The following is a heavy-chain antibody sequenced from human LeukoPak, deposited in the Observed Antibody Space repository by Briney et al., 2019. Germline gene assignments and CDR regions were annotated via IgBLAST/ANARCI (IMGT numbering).Heavy chain of an antibody. Sequence: SVKVSCKASGYTFTSYGISWLRQSPGQGLEWRGWISAYNGNTNYAQKLQGRVNMTTDKSTTTAYMELRSRRSDDTAVYYCASPSGAAAGSFDYWAEGTLVTVSS. J-gene: IGHJ4*02. CDR1: GYTFTSYG. CDR2: ISAYNGNT. D-gene: IGHD6-13*01. CDR3: ASPSGAAAGSFDY. V-gene: IGHV1-18*01.